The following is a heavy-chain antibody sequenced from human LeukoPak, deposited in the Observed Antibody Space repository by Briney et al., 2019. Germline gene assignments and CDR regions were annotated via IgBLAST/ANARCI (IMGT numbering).Heavy chain of an antibody. CDR2: IIPILGIA. D-gene: IGHD3-10*01. J-gene: IGHJ4*02. Sequence: SVKVSCKASGGTFSSYAISWVRQAPGQGLEWMGRIIPILGIANYAQKFQGRVTITADKSTSTAYMELSSLRSDDTAVYYCASEGTMVRGVIYRWGQGTLVTVSS. CDR1: GGTFSSYA. V-gene: IGHV1-69*04. CDR3: ASEGTMVRGVIYR.